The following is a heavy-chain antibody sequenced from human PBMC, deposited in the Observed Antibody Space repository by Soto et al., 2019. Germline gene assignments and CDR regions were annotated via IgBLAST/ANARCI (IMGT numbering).Heavy chain of an antibody. Sequence: SETLSLTCTVSGGSISSGGYYWSWIRQHPGKGLEWIGYIYYSGSTYYNPSLKSRVTISVDTSKNQFSLKLSSVTAADTAVYYCARGRSSTSPYPIGYWGQGALVTVSS. V-gene: IGHV4-31*02. CDR3: ARGRSSTSPYPIGY. D-gene: IGHD2-2*01. CDR1: GGSISSGGYY. J-gene: IGHJ4*02. CDR2: IYYSGST.